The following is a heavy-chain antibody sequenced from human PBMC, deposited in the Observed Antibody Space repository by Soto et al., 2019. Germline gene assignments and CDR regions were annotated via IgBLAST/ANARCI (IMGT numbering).Heavy chain of an antibody. CDR2: IYYSGST. D-gene: IGHD5-12*01. CDR3: ARSRSYSGYDYLFDY. V-gene: IGHV4-59*08. J-gene: IGHJ4*02. CDR1: GGSINNYY. Sequence: PSETLSLTCTVSGGSINNYYWSWIRQPPGKGLEWIGYIYYSGSTDYNPSLKSRVTISVDTSKNQFSLKLSSVTAADTAVYYCARSRSYSGYDYLFDYWGQGTLVTVSS.